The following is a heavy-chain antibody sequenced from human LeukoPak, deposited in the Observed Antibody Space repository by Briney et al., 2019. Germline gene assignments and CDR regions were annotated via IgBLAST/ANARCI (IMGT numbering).Heavy chain of an antibody. D-gene: IGHD2-15*01. CDR1: GFTFSPSG. Sequence: GGSLRLSCAASGFTFSPSGMNWVRQAPGKGLEWVSSISSSSSYIYYADSVKGRFTISRDNAKNSLYLQMNSLRAEDTAVYYCARDTPLAGLDAFDIWGQGTMVTVSS. V-gene: IGHV3-21*01. CDR2: ISSSSSYI. J-gene: IGHJ3*02. CDR3: ARDTPLAGLDAFDI.